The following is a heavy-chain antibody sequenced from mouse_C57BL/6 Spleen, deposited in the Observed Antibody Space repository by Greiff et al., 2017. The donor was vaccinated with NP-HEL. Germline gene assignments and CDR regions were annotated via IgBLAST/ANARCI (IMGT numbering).Heavy chain of an antibody. CDR2: ISGGGGNT. Sequence: EVKLMESGGGLVKPGGSLKLSCAASGFTFSSYTMSWVRQTPEKRLEWVATISGGGGNTYYPDSVKGRFTISRDNAKNTLYLQMSSLRSEDKALYYCARQPHYFDYWGQGTTLTVSS. J-gene: IGHJ2*01. CDR1: GFTFSSYT. D-gene: IGHD6-1*01. CDR3: ARQPHYFDY. V-gene: IGHV5-9*01.